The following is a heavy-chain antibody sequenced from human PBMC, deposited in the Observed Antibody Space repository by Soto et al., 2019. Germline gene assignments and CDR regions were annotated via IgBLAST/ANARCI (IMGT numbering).Heavy chain of an antibody. J-gene: IGHJ4*02. CDR3: ARAIVVVTEYYFDY. CDR2: IYYSGST. CDR1: GGSITSGGYY. Sequence: SETLSLTCTVSGGSITSGGYYWSWIRQDPGKGLEWIGYIYYSGSTYYNPSLKSRVTISVDTSKSQFSLKLSSVTAADTAVYYCARAIVVVTEYYFDYWGQGTLVTVST. V-gene: IGHV4-31*03. D-gene: IGHD3-22*01.